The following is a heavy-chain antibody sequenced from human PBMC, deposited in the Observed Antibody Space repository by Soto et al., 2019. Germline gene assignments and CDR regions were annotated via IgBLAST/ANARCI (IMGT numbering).Heavy chain of an antibody. V-gene: IGHV1-69*13. D-gene: IGHD3-3*01. CDR1: GGTFSSYA. CDR3: ARDGYDFELSMDV. Sequence: ASVKVSCKASGGTFSSYAISWVRQAPGQGLEWMGGIIPIFGTANYAQKFQGRVTITADESTSTAYMELSSLRSEDTAVYYCARDGYDFELSMDVWGQGTTVTVSS. J-gene: IGHJ6*02. CDR2: IIPIFGTA.